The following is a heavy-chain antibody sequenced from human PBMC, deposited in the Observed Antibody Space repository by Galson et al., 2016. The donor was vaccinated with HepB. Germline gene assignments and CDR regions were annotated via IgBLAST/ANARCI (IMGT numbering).Heavy chain of an antibody. J-gene: IGHJ4*02. V-gene: IGHV3-7*01. CDR2: IKEDGSEK. D-gene: IGHD2-2*01. Sequence: SLRLSCAASGFTFRSYWMTWVRQAPGKGLVWVANIKEDGSEKHYADSVRGRFTISRDNANNSLYLQMNTLRPEDTAVYFCARDQSQLLFLKTYYFDYWGQGAPVTVSS. CDR3: ARDQSQLLFLKTYYFDY. CDR1: GFTFRSYW.